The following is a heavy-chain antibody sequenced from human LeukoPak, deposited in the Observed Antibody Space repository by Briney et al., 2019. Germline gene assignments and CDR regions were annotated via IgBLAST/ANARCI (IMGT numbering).Heavy chain of an antibody. D-gene: IGHD4/OR15-4a*01. CDR2: IKHDGSEK. CDR3: ARARLWTSSGTRYYGMDV. J-gene: IGHJ6*02. CDR1: GFTFSNYW. V-gene: IGHV3-7*04. Sequence: GGSLRLSCAASGFTFSNYWMTWVRRAPGKGLEWVANIKHDGSEKYYVDSVKGRFTISRDNAENSLHLQMNSLRAEDTAVYYCARARLWTSSGTRYYGMDVWGQGTTVTVSS.